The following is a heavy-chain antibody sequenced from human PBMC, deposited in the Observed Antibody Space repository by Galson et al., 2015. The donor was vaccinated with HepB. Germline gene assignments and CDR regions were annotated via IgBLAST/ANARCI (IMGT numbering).Heavy chain of an antibody. V-gene: IGHV1-24*01. CDR2: FDPEDGET. CDR3: ATDYVWGSYRSLDAFDI. CDR1: GYTLTELS. Sequence: SVKVSCKVSGYTLTELSMHWVRQAPGKGLEWMGGFDPEDGETIYAQKFQGRVTMTEDTSTDTAYMELSSLRSEDTAVYYCATDYVWGSYRSLDAFDIWGQGTMVTVSS. D-gene: IGHD3-16*02. J-gene: IGHJ3*02.